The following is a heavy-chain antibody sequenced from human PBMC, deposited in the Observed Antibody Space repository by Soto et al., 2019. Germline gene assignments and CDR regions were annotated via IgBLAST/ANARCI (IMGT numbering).Heavy chain of an antibody. V-gene: IGHV3-48*02. J-gene: IGHJ4*02. CDR2: IGGRTSTT. Sequence: EVQLVESGGGLVQPGGSLRLSCAASGFSFSTSPMHWVRQAPGKGLERVSYIGGRTSTTYYSDSVKGRFTISRDNSRNTLYLQMNSLRDDDTALYYCARDPFNGWYVKLFDEWGQGTLVTVSS. CDR3: ARDPFNGWYVKLFDE. D-gene: IGHD6-19*01. CDR1: GFSFSTSP.